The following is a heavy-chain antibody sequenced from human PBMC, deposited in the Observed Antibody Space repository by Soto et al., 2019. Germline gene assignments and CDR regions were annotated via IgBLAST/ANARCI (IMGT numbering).Heavy chain of an antibody. V-gene: IGHV3-23*01. CDR1: GFTFSDYA. Sequence: EVQLLESGGGLVQPGGSLRLSCAASGFTFSDYAVSWVRQAPGEGLEWGSVISGSGGSTYYADSVKARFTISRDNSKNTLYLQMNSLRAEDTAVYYCATSRSTTVSAFDFWGQGTLVTVSS. D-gene: IGHD4-4*01. CDR2: ISGSGGST. CDR3: ATSRSTTVSAFDF. J-gene: IGHJ4*02.